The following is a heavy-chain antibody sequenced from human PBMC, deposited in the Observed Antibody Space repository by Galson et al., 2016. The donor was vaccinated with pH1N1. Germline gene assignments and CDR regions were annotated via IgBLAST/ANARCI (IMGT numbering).Heavy chain of an antibody. CDR3: AREDYYDTALSDWYFDL. CDR2: IIPIFKTT. Sequence: SVKVSCKASGGTFGSYGINWVRQAPGQGLEWMGGIIPIFKTTKYALNFQGRVTITADESTTTAYMELSSLRSEDTAVYYCAREDYYDTALSDWYFDLWGRCTLLTVSS. V-gene: IGHV1-69*13. J-gene: IGHJ2*01. D-gene: IGHD3-22*01. CDR1: GGTFGSYG.